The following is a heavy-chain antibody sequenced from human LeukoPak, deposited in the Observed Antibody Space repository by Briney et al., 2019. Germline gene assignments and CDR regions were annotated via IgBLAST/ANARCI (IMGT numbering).Heavy chain of an antibody. Sequence: SETLSLTCTVSGGSISSSSYYWGWIRQPPGQGLEWIGSIYYSGSTYYNPSLKSRVTIPVDTSKNQFSLKLRSVTAADTAVYYCARSYDILTGYYHNWFDPWGQGTLVTVSS. CDR2: IYYSGST. CDR3: ARSYDILTGYYHNWFDP. D-gene: IGHD3-9*01. CDR1: GGSISSSSYY. J-gene: IGHJ5*02. V-gene: IGHV4-39*07.